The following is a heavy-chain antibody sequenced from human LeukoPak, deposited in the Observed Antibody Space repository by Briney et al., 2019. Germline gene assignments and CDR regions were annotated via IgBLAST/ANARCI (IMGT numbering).Heavy chain of an antibody. Sequence: PSETLSPTCTVSGGSISSHFWSWIRQPPGKGLEWIGYMFYSGSTNYNPSLKSRVTISVDASKNQFSLKLTSVSAADTAVYYCARDRAPVTMIRGAPGGFDPWGQGTLVTVSS. J-gene: IGHJ5*02. V-gene: IGHV4-59*11. CDR3: ARDRAPVTMIRGAPGGFDP. CDR1: GGSISSHF. D-gene: IGHD3-10*01. CDR2: MFYSGST.